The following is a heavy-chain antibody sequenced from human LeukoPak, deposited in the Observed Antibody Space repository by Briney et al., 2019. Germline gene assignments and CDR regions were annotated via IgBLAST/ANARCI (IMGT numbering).Heavy chain of an antibody. Sequence: ASVKVSCKASGYTFTGDFMHWVRQAPGQGLEWMGWINPNSGGTNYAQKFQGRVTMTSDTSISTAYMDLSRLRSDDTAVYYCARDERYDSSGYPFDYWGQGTLVTVSS. CDR3: ARDERYDSSGYPFDY. CDR1: GYTFTGDF. V-gene: IGHV1-2*02. CDR2: INPNSGGT. D-gene: IGHD3-22*01. J-gene: IGHJ4*02.